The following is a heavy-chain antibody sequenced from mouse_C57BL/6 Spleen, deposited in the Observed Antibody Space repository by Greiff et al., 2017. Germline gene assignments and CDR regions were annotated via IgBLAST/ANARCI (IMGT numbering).Heavy chain of an antibody. CDR1: GYTFTSYW. CDR2: FNPSSGYT. CDR3: ARSPFITTVEFAY. Sequence: VQLQQSGAELAKPGASVKLSCKASGYTFTSYWMHWVKQRPGQGLAWIGYFNPSSGYTKYNQKFKDKATLTADKSSSTAYMQLSSLTYEDSAVYYCARSPFITTVEFAYWGQGTLVTVSA. J-gene: IGHJ3*01. V-gene: IGHV1-7*01. D-gene: IGHD1-1*01.